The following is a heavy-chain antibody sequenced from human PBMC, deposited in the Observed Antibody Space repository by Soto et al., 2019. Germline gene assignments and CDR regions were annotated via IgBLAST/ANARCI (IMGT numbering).Heavy chain of an antibody. Sequence: PSDTLSLTFTVSGYPITNSSHYWCWIRQPPGEGLECIANIYYDGNTYYNPSLKSRVAISLDTSKNQFSLRLNSVTAADTAVYYCARSSIEPRVFMYPFDSWGQGTLVTVS. D-gene: IGHD6-6*01. CDR2: IYYDGNT. CDR1: GYPITNSSHY. V-gene: IGHV4-39*01. CDR3: ARSSIEPRVFMYPFDS. J-gene: IGHJ4*02.